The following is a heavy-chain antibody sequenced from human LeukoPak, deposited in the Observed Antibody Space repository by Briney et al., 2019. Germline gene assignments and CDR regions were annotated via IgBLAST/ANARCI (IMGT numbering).Heavy chain of an antibody. D-gene: IGHD3-22*01. Sequence: SETLSLTCTVSGGSISSYYWSWIRQPPGKGLEWIGYIYTSGSTNYNPSLKSRVTISVDTSKNQFSLKLSSVTAADTAVYYCGRLATYYYDSSGYYWFDYWGQGTLVTVSS. CDR2: IYTSGST. V-gene: IGHV4-4*09. CDR1: GGSISSYY. CDR3: GRLATYYYDSSGYYWFDY. J-gene: IGHJ4*02.